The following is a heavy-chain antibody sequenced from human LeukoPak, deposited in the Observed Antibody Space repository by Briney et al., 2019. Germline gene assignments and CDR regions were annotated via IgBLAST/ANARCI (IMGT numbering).Heavy chain of an antibody. CDR1: GFTFSSYA. Sequence: GGSLRLSCAASGFTFSSYAMSWVRQAPGKGLEWVSAISGSGGSTYYADSVKGRFTISRDNSKNTLYLQMNSLRAEDTAVYYCAKHFNYGSGGGGFDYWGQGTLVTVSS. D-gene: IGHD3-10*01. J-gene: IGHJ4*02. CDR3: AKHFNYGSGGGGFDY. CDR2: ISGSGGST. V-gene: IGHV3-23*01.